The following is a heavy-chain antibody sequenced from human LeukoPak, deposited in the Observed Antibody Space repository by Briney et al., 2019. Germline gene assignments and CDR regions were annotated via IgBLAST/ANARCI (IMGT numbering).Heavy chain of an antibody. CDR1: GYTFTGYY. D-gene: IGHD1-26*01. Sequence: ASVKVSCKASGYTFTGYYMHWVRQAPGQGLEWMGWISAYNGNTNYAQKLQGRVTMTTDTSTSTAYMELSRLRSDDTAVYYCASAWWELLQLNQFDYWGQGTLVTVSS. J-gene: IGHJ4*02. CDR2: ISAYNGNT. CDR3: ASAWWELLQLNQFDY. V-gene: IGHV1-18*04.